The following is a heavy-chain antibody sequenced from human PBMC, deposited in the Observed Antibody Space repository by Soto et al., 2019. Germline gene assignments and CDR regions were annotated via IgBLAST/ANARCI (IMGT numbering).Heavy chain of an antibody. Sequence: QITLKESGPTRVKPTQTLARTCTLSGFSLSTSGVGVGWIRRPPGKALEWLALIYWDDGKRYSPSLKSRLTITKDTSKNQVVLTMTNMDPVDTATYYCAHRQGQYQLLPEYFQHWGQGTLVTVSS. V-gene: IGHV2-5*02. J-gene: IGHJ1*01. D-gene: IGHD2-2*01. CDR3: AHRQGQYQLLPEYFQH. CDR1: GFSLSTSGVG. CDR2: IYWDDGK.